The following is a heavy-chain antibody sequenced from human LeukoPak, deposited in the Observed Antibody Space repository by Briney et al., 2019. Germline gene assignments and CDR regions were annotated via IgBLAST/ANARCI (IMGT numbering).Heavy chain of an antibody. J-gene: IGHJ4*02. CDR3: AREIAVQRYYFDY. V-gene: IGHV1-46*01. CDR2: INPSGGST. CDR1: EYSFTGYY. Sequence: ASVKVSCKASEYSFTGYYMHWVRQAPGQGLEWMGIINPSGGSTSYAQKFQGRVTMTRDTSTSTVYMELSSLRSEDTAVYYCAREIAVQRYYFDYWGQGTLVTVSS. D-gene: IGHD2-21*01.